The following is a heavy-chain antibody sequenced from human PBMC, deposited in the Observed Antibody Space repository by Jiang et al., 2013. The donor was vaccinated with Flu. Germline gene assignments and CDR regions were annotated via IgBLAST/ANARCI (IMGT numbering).Heavy chain of an antibody. CDR1: GYTFASYG. J-gene: IGHJ4*02. V-gene: IGHV1-18*01. D-gene: IGHD3-22*01. Sequence: GAEVKKPGASVRVSCKASGYTFASYGINWVRQAPGQGLEWMGWISPYNGYTNYAQNPQGRVTLTIDTSTSVAYMELRSLRSDDTAVYYCARHDSSGYYPYYFDYWGQGTLV. CDR3: ARHDSSGYYPYYFDY. CDR2: ISPYNGYT.